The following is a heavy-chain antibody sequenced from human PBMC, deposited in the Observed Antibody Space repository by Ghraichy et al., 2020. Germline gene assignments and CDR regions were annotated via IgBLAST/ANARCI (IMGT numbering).Heavy chain of an antibody. CDR2: IKQDGGGT. J-gene: IGHJ4*02. D-gene: IGHD6-19*01. V-gene: IGHV3-7*01. CDR1: GFTFNSSW. Sequence: GGSLRLSCAASGFTFNSSWMTWVRQAPGKGLEWVGNIKQDGGGTSYVGSVKGRFTISRDNANNSLYLEMNSLRDEDTAVYYCASAVDRGGPYLDYWGQGTLVTVSS. CDR3: ASAVDRGGPYLDY.